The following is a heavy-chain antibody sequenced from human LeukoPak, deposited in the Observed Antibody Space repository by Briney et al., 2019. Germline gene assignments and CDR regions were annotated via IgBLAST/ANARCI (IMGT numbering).Heavy chain of an antibody. V-gene: IGHV3-21*01. Sequence: GGSLRLSCAASGFTFSSYSMNWVRQAPGKGLEWVSSISSSSSYIYYADSVKGRFTISRDNAKNSLYLQMNSLRAEDTAVYYCARPTTVVTRGYYYYYMDVWGKGTTVTVSS. CDR3: ARPTTVVTRGYYYYYMDV. CDR2: ISSSSSYI. J-gene: IGHJ6*03. CDR1: GFTFSSYS. D-gene: IGHD4-23*01.